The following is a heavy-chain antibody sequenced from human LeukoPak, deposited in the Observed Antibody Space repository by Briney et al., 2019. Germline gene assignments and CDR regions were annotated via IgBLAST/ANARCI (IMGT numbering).Heavy chain of an antibody. Sequence: GASVKVSCKVSGYTLTELSMHWVRQAPGQGLEWMGWINPNSGGTNYAQKFQGRVTMTRDTSISTAYMELSRLRSDDTAVYYCARDLGFGESAVDYWGQGTLVTVSS. CDR1: GYTLTELS. D-gene: IGHD3-10*01. J-gene: IGHJ4*02. CDR2: INPNSGGT. CDR3: ARDLGFGESAVDY. V-gene: IGHV1-2*02.